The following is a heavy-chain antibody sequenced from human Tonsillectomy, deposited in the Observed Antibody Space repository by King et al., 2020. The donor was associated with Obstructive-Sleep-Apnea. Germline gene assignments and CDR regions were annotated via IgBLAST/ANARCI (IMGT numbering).Heavy chain of an antibody. Sequence: VQLVESGGGLVQPGGSLRLSCAASGFTFSSYAMSWVRQAPGKGLEWGSASSGSGCSTVYPDSVKCRFTISRDNSKNTLYLQMNSLRAEDTAVYYCAKDFTVVVTATFDYWGQGTLVTVSS. CDR2: SSGSGCST. CDR3: AKDFTVVVTATFDY. V-gene: IGHV3-23*04. CDR1: GFTFSSYA. J-gene: IGHJ4*02. D-gene: IGHD2-21*02.